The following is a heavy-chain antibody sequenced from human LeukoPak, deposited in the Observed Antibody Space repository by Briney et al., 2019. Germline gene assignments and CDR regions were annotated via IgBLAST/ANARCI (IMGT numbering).Heavy chain of an antibody. V-gene: IGHV3-23*01. D-gene: IGHD1-1*01. CDR2: ISGSGAT. CDR1: GFTFRNYA. J-gene: IGHJ4*02. CDR3: AKSPNGFDY. Sequence: GGSLRLSCAASGFTFRNYAMNWVRQTPGKGLEWASSISGSGATYYADSVKGRFTISRDNSKNTLYLQMNSLRAEDTAVYYCAKSPNGFDYWGQGTLVTVSS.